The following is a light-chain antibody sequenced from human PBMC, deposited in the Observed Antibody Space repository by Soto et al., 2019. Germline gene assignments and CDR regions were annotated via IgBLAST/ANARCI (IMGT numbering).Light chain of an antibody. CDR2: RTS. V-gene: IGKV1-5*03. J-gene: IGKJ5*01. Sequence: DIQMTQSPSTLSASVGDRVTITCRASQSLSGWLAWYQQKSGKAPKLLIHRTSSLESGVPSRFSGSGSGTEFTLTISNLQPDDFATYYCQQYHTYITFGQGTRLENK. CDR3: QQYHTYIT. CDR1: QSLSGW.